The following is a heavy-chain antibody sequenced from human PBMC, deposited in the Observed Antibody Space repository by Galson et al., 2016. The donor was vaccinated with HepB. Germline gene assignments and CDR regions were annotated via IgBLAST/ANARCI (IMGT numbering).Heavy chain of an antibody. J-gene: IGHJ4*02. D-gene: IGHD1-26*01. Sequence: SVKVSCKASGYTFTSYTIHWVRQAPGQRLEWMGWINAGNDNTKYSQKLQGRVTITRATSASTAHMELSSLRSEDTAVYYCAREAGVRGSYYYNPPDYWGQGTLFTVSS. V-gene: IGHV1-3*01. CDR3: AREAGVRGSYYYNPPDY. CDR2: INAGNDNT. CDR1: GYTFTSYT.